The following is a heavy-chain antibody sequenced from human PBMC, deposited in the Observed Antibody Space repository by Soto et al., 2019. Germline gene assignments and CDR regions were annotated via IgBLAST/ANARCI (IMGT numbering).Heavy chain of an antibody. CDR3: ARARSHKPRGYSYGLRGNWFDP. CDR1: GYTFTSYD. CDR2: MNPNSGNT. Sequence: QVQLVQSGAEVKKPGASVKVSCKASGYTFTSYDINWVRQATGQGLEWMGWMNPNSGNTGYAQKFQGRVTMTRNTSKTTAYMELSSLRSEDTAVYYCARARSHKPRGYSYGLRGNWFDPWGQGTLVTVSS. D-gene: IGHD5-18*01. J-gene: IGHJ5*02. V-gene: IGHV1-8*01.